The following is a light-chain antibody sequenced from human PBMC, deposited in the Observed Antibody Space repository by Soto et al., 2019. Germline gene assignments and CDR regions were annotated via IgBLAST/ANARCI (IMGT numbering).Light chain of an antibody. CDR1: QSISSY. V-gene: IGKV1-39*01. J-gene: IGKJ4*01. CDR3: QQSYITPLT. CDR2: GAS. Sequence: DLQMTQSPSSLSASVGDRVTITCRASQSISSYLNWYQQRPGKAPKLLIYGASSLQSGVPSRFSGSGSGTDFTLTISSLQPEDFAIYYCQQSYITPLTFGGGTKVEIK.